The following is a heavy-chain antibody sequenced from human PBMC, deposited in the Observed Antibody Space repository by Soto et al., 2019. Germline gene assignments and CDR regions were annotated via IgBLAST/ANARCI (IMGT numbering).Heavy chain of an antibody. Sequence: QVQLVESGGGVVQPGRSVRLSCAASGFTFRHHAMHWVRQAPGKGLEWVGLIWYDGTSQYYADSVKGRFTISRDNSKNTVYLEMNSLRVEDTAIYYCARDQGVVIIKDHWGQGTLVTVSS. D-gene: IGHD2-8*01. CDR2: IWYDGTSQ. J-gene: IGHJ4*02. CDR3: ARDQGVVIIKDH. CDR1: GFTFRHHA. V-gene: IGHV3-33*08.